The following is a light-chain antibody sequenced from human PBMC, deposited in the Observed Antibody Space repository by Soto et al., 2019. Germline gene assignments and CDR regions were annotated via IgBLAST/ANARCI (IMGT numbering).Light chain of an antibody. Sequence: EIVLTQSPATLSLSPGDRATLSCRASQSVTSSLAWFQQKPGQAPRHLIYDVSRRATAIPARFSGSGSGTDFTLTISSLEPEDFAVYYCQQRTTWPTFGGGTKVEIK. CDR1: QSVTSS. J-gene: IGKJ4*01. CDR3: QQRTTWPT. CDR2: DVS. V-gene: IGKV3-11*01.